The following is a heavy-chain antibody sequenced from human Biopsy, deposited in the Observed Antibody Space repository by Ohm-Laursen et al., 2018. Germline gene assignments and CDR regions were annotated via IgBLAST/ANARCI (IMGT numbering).Heavy chain of an antibody. D-gene: IGHD3-22*01. CDR3: ARDRGYYSDRTVPEYFDL. J-gene: IGHJ2*01. Sequence: TLSLTCTVSGDSISRYYWSWIRQPPGKGLQWIGYVYYTGSTDYNPSLQRRVTISVDTSKNHFSLRLRSVTPAETAIYYCARDRGYYSDRTVPEYFDLWGRGTLVTVSS. CDR1: GDSISRYY. CDR2: VYYTGST. V-gene: IGHV4-59*01.